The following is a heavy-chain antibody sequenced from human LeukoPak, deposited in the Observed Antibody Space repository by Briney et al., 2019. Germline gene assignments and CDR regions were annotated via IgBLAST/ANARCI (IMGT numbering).Heavy chain of an antibody. Sequence: SETLSLTSTVSGGSISSYYWSWIRQPPGKGLEWIGYIYYSGSTNYNPSLKSRVTISVDTSKNQFSLKLSSVTAADTAVYYCARAGRHYYDSSGYTPGGAFDIWGQGTMVTVSS. CDR3: ARAGRHYYDSSGYTPGGAFDI. CDR1: GGSISSYY. J-gene: IGHJ3*02. D-gene: IGHD3-22*01. V-gene: IGHV4-59*01. CDR2: IYYSGST.